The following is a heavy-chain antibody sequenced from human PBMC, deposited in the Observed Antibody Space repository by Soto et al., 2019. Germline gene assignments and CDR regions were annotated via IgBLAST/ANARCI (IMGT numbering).Heavy chain of an antibody. D-gene: IGHD5-18*01. CDR3: ARTALRGYSYGYVY. CDR2: INPNSGGT. J-gene: IGHJ4*02. V-gene: IGHV1-2*04. CDR1: GYTFTSYD. Sequence: ASVKVSCKASGYTFTSYDINWVRQAPGQGLEWMGWINPNSGGTNYAQKFQGWVTMTRDTSISTAYMELSRLRSDDTAVYYSARTALRGYSYGYVYWGQGTLVTVSS.